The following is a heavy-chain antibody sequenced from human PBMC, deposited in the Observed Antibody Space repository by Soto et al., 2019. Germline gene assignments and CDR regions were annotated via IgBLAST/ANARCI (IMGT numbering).Heavy chain of an antibody. CDR1: GFMFSNHG. J-gene: IGHJ4*01. CDR3: VRGDNWNDEASDY. D-gene: IGHD1-1*01. CDR2: IWSDGNNR. Sequence: QVPLVESGGGVVQPGRSLRLSCAASGFMFSNHGMHWVRQAPGKGLEWVAVIWSDGNNRYYADSVKGRFTISRDNSKNTLYLQMNSLRAEDTAVYYCVRGDNWNDEASDYWGHGTLVTVSS. V-gene: IGHV3-33*01.